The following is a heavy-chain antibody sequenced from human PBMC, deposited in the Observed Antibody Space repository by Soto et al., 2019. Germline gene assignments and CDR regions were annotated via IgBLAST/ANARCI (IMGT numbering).Heavy chain of an antibody. CDR2: ISAYDGNT. V-gene: IGHV1-18*01. CDR3: ARHNSQWPNWFDP. D-gene: IGHD1-1*01. Sequence: QVQQVQSGAEVKRLGASAKVSCKASGYTFTSYGISWVRQAPGQGLEWMGWISAYDGNTNYAQRFQGRVTMTTDTSTSTAYMELRSLRSDDTAVYYCARHNSQWPNWFDPWGQGTLVTVSS. J-gene: IGHJ5*02. CDR1: GYTFTSYG.